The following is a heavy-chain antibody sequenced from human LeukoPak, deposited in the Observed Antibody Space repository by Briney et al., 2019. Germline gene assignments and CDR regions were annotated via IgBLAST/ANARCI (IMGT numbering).Heavy chain of an antibody. CDR2: IRSKANSYAT. J-gene: IGHJ5*02. V-gene: IGHV3-73*01. CDR3: TRLRCYYDSSGYCP. CDR1: GFTFSGSA. D-gene: IGHD3-22*01. Sequence: PGGSLRLSCAASGFTFSGSAMHWVRQASGKGLEWDGRIRSKANSYATAYAASVKGRFTISRDDSKNTEYLQMNSLKTEDTAVYYCTRLRCYYDSSGYCPWGQGTLVTVSS.